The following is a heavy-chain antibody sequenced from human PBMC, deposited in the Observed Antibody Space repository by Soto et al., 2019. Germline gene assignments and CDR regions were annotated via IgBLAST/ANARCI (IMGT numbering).Heavy chain of an antibody. Sequence: PGESLKISCKGSGYSFTSYWIGWVRQMPGKGLEWMGIIYPGDSDTRYSPSFQGQVTISADKSISTAYLQWSSLKASDTAMYYCARLRVAAWSYYYYGMDVWGQGTTVTVSS. CDR3: ARLRVAAWSYYYYGMDV. J-gene: IGHJ6*02. V-gene: IGHV5-51*01. D-gene: IGHD2-15*01. CDR1: GYSFTSYW. CDR2: IYPGDSDT.